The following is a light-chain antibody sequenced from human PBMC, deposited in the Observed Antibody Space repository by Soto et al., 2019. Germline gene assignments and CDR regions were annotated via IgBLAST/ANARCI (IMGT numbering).Light chain of an antibody. J-gene: IGKJ3*01. CDR3: QQGNSLFLT. CDR2: AAS. V-gene: IGKV1-12*01. Sequence: DIQMTQSPSSVSASVGDRVTITCRASQGISNWLAWYQQKPGQAPKLLIYAASSLQSGVPSRFSGSGSWTDFTLTISSLQPEEFATYYCQQGNSLFLTFGPGTKVDIK. CDR1: QGISNW.